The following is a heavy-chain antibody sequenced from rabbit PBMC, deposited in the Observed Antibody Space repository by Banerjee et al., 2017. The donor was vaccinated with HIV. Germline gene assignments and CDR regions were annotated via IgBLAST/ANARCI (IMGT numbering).Heavy chain of an antibody. CDR2: INTSRGNT. CDR3: ARDVAGVVGWNGGL. Sequence: QQQLEESGGGLVKPGGTLTLTCKASGIDFSSYYYMCWVRQAPGKGLEWIACINTSRGNTVYATWAKGRFTISKAAWTTVTLQMTSLTASDTATYFCARDVAGVVGWNGGLRGPGTLAT. CDR1: GIDFSSYYY. J-gene: IGHJ4*01. V-gene: IGHV1S45*01. D-gene: IGHD4-1*01.